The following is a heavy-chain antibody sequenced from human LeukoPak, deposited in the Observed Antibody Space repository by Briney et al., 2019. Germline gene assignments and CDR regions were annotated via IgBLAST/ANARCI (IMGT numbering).Heavy chain of an antibody. D-gene: IGHD1-7*01. Sequence: ASVKVSCKASGYTFTSYCLHWVRQAPGQGLEWMGLINPNGTTTYAQNFQGRVTMTRDTSASTAYMELSSLRSDDTAVYYCAKCSETGTTRWFDPWGQGTLVTVSS. V-gene: IGHV1-46*01. J-gene: IGHJ5*02. CDR3: AKCSETGTTRWFDP. CDR1: GYTFTSYC. CDR2: INPNGTT.